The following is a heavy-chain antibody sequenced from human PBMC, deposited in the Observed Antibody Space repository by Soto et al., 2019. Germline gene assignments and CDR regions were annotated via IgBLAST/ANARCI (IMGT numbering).Heavy chain of an antibody. V-gene: IGHV3-30*04. D-gene: IGHD3-22*01. CDR1: GFSFSTYA. J-gene: IGHJ3*01. CDR2: ISYDGSNK. Sequence: PGGSLRLSCAASGFSFSTYAMHWVRQTPGKGLEWVAVISYDGSNKYYADSVKGRFTISRDNSKNTLYLQMNSLRAEDTAVYYCARDQLYYNDISGRPLHALDVWGQGTMVTVSS. CDR3: ARDQLYYNDISGRPLHALDV.